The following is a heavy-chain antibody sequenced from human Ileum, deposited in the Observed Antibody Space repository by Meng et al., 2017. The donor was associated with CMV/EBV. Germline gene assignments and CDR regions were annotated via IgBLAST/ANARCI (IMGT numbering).Heavy chain of an antibody. Sequence: GGSLRLSCAASGFTFSSYTMNWVRQAPGKGLEWVSSITSSSNYIYYVDSVKGRFTISRDNAKNSVYLQMNSLRAEDTAVYYCARYMWAGAGGDAFDIWGQGTLVTVSS. CDR1: GFTFSSYT. J-gene: IGHJ3*02. V-gene: IGHV3-21*06. D-gene: IGHD1-14*01. CDR2: ITSSSNYI. CDR3: ARYMWAGAGGDAFDI.